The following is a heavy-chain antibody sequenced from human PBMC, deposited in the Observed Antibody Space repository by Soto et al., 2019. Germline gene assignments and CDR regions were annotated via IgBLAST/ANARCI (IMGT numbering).Heavy chain of an antibody. CDR3: ARDQTEAAAGSASFYYYYGMDV. Sequence: QVQLVESGGGVVQPGRSLRLSCAASGFTFSSYAMHWVRQAPGKGLEWVAVISYDGSNKYYADSVKGRFTISRDNSKNTLYLQMNSLRAEDTAVYYCARDQTEAAAGSASFYYYYGMDVWGQGTTVTVSS. CDR1: GFTFSSYA. J-gene: IGHJ6*02. V-gene: IGHV3-30-3*01. CDR2: ISYDGSNK. D-gene: IGHD6-13*01.